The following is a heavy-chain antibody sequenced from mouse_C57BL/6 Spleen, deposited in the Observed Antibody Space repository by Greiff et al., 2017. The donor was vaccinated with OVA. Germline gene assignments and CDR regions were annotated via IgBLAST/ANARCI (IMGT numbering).Heavy chain of an antibody. D-gene: IGHD2-3*01. Sequence: VQLQQSGAELVRPGASVKLSCTASGFNIKDDYMHWVKQRPEQGLEWIGWIDPENGDTEYASKFQGKATITADTSSNTAYLQLSSLTSEDTAGYYCTTDGYYSYWGQGTLVTVSA. CDR2: IDPENGDT. J-gene: IGHJ3*01. CDR3: TTDGYYSY. V-gene: IGHV14-4*01. CDR1: GFNIKDDY.